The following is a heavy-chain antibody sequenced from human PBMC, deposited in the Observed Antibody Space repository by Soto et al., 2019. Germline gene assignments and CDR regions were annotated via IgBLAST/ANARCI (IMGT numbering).Heavy chain of an antibody. J-gene: IGHJ4*02. CDR2: INPKTGDT. V-gene: IGHV1-2*02. CDR3: ERDPPRFFTSSPEGAGL. Sequence: QVQLVQSGTEVKKPGASVKVSCKASGYIFTDSHIHWVRQASGQGLEWLGWINPKTGDTHYPQKFPGRIIMTRDTSITTAYMELTNLTSDDTAVYYCERDPPRFFTSSPEGAGLWGQGTLVTVSS. D-gene: IGHD6-6*01. CDR1: GYIFTDSH.